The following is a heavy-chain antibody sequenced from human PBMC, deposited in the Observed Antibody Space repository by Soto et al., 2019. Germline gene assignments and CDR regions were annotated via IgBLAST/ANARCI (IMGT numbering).Heavy chain of an antibody. D-gene: IGHD3-10*01. CDR1: GFTFNSFR. Sequence: GGSLRLSCAAAGFTFNSFRMHWVRQAPGKGLEWVAVIWIDGNNKYYAESVKGRFTISRDNSKSTPYLQMNSLRAEDTANYYCVRGSSYCSGTYYNLGFFGPWAQGTQVTVSS. CDR2: IWIDGNNK. CDR3: VRGSSYCSGTYYNLGFFGP. V-gene: IGHV3-33*01. J-gene: IGHJ5*02.